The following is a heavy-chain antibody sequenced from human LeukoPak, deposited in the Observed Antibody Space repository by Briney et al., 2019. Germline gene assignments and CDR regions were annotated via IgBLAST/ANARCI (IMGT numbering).Heavy chain of an antibody. D-gene: IGHD3-22*01. CDR2: ISAYNGNT. CDR1: GYTFTSYG. V-gene: IGHV1-18*01. Sequence: ASVTVSCKASGYTFTSYGISWVRQAPGQGLEWMGWISAYNGNTNYAQKLQGRVTMTTDTSTSTAYMELRSLRSDDTAVYYCARNAADYYDSSGYYEGDWFDPWGQGTLVTVSS. CDR3: ARNAADYYDSSGYYEGDWFDP. J-gene: IGHJ5*02.